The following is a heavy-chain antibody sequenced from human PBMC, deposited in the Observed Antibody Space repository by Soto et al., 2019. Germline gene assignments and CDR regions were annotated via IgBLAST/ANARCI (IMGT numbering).Heavy chain of an antibody. V-gene: IGHV1-69*13. Sequence: SVKVSCKASGGTFSSYAISWVRQAPGQGLEWMGGIIPIFGTANYAQRFQGRVTITADESTSTAYMELSSLRSEDTAVYYCARGGSSWYTDEGTIDYWGQGTLVTVSS. CDR3: ARGGSSWYTDEGTIDY. J-gene: IGHJ4*02. CDR2: IIPIFGTA. D-gene: IGHD6-13*01. CDR1: GGTFSSYA.